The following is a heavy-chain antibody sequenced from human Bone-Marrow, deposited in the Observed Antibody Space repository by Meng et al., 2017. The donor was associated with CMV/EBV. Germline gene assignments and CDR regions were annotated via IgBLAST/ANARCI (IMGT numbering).Heavy chain of an antibody. D-gene: IGHD2-2*01. CDR2: INSDGSST. CDR3: ARDVRFPLSPYYGMDV. J-gene: IGHJ6*02. CDR1: GFTFSSYW. Sequence: GESLKISCAASGFTFSSYWMHWVRQAPGKGLVWVSRINSDGSSTSYADSVKGRFTISRDNAKNTLYLQMNSLRAEDTAVYYCARDVRFPLSPYYGMDVWGQGTTVTVSS. V-gene: IGHV3-74*01.